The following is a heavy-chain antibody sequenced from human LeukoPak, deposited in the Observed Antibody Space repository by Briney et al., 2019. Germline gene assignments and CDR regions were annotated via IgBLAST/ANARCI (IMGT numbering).Heavy chain of an antibody. J-gene: IGHJ5*02. V-gene: IGHV3-48*03. Sequence: PGGSLRLSCAASGFTFSSYEMNWVRQAPGKGLEWVSYISSSGSTIYYADSVKGRFTISRDNSKNTLYLHVNSLRPEDTAVYYCARAEHYYYDSSSYHTVSPREFDPWGQGTLVTVSS. D-gene: IGHD3-22*01. CDR1: GFTFSSYE. CDR2: ISSSGSTI. CDR3: ARAEHYYYDSSSYHTVSPREFDP.